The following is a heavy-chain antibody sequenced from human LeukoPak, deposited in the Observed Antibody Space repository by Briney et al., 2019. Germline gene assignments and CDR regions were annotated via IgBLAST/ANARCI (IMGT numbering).Heavy chain of an antibody. Sequence: GGSLRLSRAASGFTFSSYSMNWVRQAPGKGLEWVSSISSSSSYIYYANSVKGRFTISRDNAKNSLYLQMNSLRAEDTAVYYCARRFLEWSEPLANWFDPWGQGTLVTVSS. CDR1: GFTFSSYS. J-gene: IGHJ5*02. CDR2: ISSSSSYI. V-gene: IGHV3-21*01. D-gene: IGHD3-3*01. CDR3: ARRFLEWSEPLANWFDP.